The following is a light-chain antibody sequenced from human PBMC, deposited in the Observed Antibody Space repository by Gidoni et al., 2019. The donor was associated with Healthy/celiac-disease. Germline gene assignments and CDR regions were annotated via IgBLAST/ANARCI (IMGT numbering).Light chain of an antibody. CDR2: AAS. Sequence: AIRMTQSPSSFSASTGDRVTITCRASQGISSYLAWYQQKPGKAPKLLIYAASTLQRGVPSRFSGSGSGTEFTLTISCLQSEDFATYYCQQYYSYPPFTFGPXTKVDIK. V-gene: IGKV1-8*01. J-gene: IGKJ3*01. CDR1: QGISSY. CDR3: QQYYSYPPFT.